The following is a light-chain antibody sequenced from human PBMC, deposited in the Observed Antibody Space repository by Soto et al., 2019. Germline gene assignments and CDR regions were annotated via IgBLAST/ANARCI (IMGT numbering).Light chain of an antibody. CDR2: TAS. J-gene: IGKJ1*01. Sequence: DIQMTQSPSSLSASVGDRVTITCRASQNISRYLSWYQQKPGKAPNLLIYTASGLKSGVPSKFSGSGSETDFTLTTSTLQPEDFATYYCQQTSSTPWTFGQGTKVEMK. CDR1: QNISRY. V-gene: IGKV1-39*01. CDR3: QQTSSTPWT.